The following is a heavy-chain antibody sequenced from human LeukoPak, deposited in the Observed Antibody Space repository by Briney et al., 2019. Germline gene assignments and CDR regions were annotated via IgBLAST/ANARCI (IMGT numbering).Heavy chain of an antibody. J-gene: IGHJ4*02. Sequence: QSSETLSLTCTVSGGSISGYFWSWVRQAPGKGLEWVAKIKRDGGEEYYVESVKGRFTISRDNAKNSLYLQMSSLRAEDTAVYFCARPGDGYNWGRFDYWGQGTLVTVSS. CDR3: ARPGDGYNWGRFDY. D-gene: IGHD5-24*01. CDR1: GGSISGYF. V-gene: IGHV3-7*04. CDR2: IKRDGGEE.